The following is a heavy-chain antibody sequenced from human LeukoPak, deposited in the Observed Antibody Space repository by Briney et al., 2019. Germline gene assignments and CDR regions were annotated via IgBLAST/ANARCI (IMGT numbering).Heavy chain of an antibody. Sequence: SETLSLTCTVSGGSISSGGYYWSWICQHPGKGLEWIGYIYYSGSTYYNPSLKSRVTISVDTSKNQFSLKLSSVTAADTAVYYCARGSWSSSIDYWGQGTLVTVSS. D-gene: IGHD6-6*01. CDR2: IYYSGST. CDR3: ARGSWSSSIDY. V-gene: IGHV4-31*03. J-gene: IGHJ4*02. CDR1: GGSISSGGYY.